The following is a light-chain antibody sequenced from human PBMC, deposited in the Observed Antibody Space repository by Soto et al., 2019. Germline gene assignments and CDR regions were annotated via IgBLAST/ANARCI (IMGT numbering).Light chain of an antibody. CDR2: GAS. J-gene: IGKJ4*01. CDR1: QSVTSSY. V-gene: IGKV3-20*01. CDR3: QPYNNWPLT. Sequence: EIVLTQSPGTLSLSPGERATLSCRASQSVTSSYLAWYQQKPGQAPRLLIYGASTRATGIPDRFSGSGSGPDFTLTISRLEPEDFAVYYCQPYNNWPLTFGGGTKVEIK.